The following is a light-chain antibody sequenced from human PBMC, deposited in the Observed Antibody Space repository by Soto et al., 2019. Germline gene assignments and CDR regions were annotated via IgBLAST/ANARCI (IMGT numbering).Light chain of an antibody. CDR1: RSISSW. V-gene: IGKV1-5*03. Sequence: DIQMTQSPSTLSASVGDRVTITCRASRSISSWLAWYQQKPGKAPKLLIYKASSLESGVPSRFSGGGSGTEFTLTISSLQPDDFATYYCQQYHSYPLTFGGGTKVEFK. CDR3: QQYHSYPLT. J-gene: IGKJ4*01. CDR2: KAS.